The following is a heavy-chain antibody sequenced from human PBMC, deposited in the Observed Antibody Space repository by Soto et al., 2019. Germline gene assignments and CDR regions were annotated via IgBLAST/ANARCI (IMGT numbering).Heavy chain of an antibody. CDR2: ISGYNANP. J-gene: IGHJ5*02. CDR3: ARGRIPAAHFAGWWVGP. Sequence: QVQLVQSGAEVKEPGASVKVSCKASDYTFTSYGISWVRQAPGQGLEWMGWISGYNANPNYAQKLQGRVTMTTDTSTGTAYMELRSPRSDDTAVYYLARGRIPAAHFAGWWVGPWGQGTLVTVSS. D-gene: IGHD6-13*01. V-gene: IGHV1-18*01. CDR1: DYTFTSYG.